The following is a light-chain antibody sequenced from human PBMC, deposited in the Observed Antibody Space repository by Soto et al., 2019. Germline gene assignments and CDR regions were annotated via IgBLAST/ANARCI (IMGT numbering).Light chain of an antibody. J-gene: IGKJ5*01. CDR2: DAS. CDR3: QQYNNWPPS. CDR1: QSVSSY. V-gene: IGKV3-11*01. Sequence: EIVLTQSPGTLSLSPGDRATLSCRASQSVSSYLAWYQQKPGQAPRLLIYDASNRATGIPARFSGSGSGTDFTLTISSLEPEDFAVYYCQQYNNWPPSFGQGTRLEIK.